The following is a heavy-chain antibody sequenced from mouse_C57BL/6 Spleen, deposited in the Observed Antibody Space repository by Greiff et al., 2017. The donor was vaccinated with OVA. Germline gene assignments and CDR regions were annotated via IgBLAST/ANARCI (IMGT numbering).Heavy chain of an antibody. CDR3: ARKGTTVVAADV. CDR2: IYPGSGST. D-gene: IGHD1-1*01. V-gene: IGHV1-55*01. Sequence: QVQLQQPGAELVKPGASVKMSCKASGYTFTSYWITWVKQRPGQGLEWIGDIYPGSGSTNYNEKFKSKATLTVDTSSSTAYMQLSSLTSEDSAVYYCARKGTTVVAADVWGTGTTVTVSS. CDR1: GYTFTSYW. J-gene: IGHJ1*03.